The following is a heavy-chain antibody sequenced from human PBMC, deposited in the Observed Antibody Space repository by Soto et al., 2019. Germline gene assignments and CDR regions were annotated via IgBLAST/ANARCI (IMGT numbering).Heavy chain of an antibody. CDR1: GFTFSGYA. V-gene: IGHV3-30*04. CDR2: VSYDGKNK. Sequence: QVQLVESGGGVVQPGTSLRLSCAASGFTFSGYAMHWVRQAPGKGLEWVAVVSYDGKNKYYADSVKGRFTISRDNPKNTLYLQMNSLRAEDTAVYYCARGLIPGGAGLGATSDYWGQGSLVTVSS. CDR3: ARGLIPGGAGLGATSDY. J-gene: IGHJ4*02. D-gene: IGHD1-26*01.